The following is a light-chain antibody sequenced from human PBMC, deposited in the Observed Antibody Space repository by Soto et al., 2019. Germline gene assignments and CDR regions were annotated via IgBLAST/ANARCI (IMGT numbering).Light chain of an antibody. V-gene: IGKV3-11*01. CDR2: GAS. Sequence: IVLTQSPGTLSLSPGERATLSCRASQSVTSSSLAWYQQKPGQAPRLLIYGASNRATGIPARFSGSGSGTDFTLTISSLEAEDFAVYYCQQRSNWPPITFGQGTRLEI. J-gene: IGKJ5*01. CDR1: QSVTSSS. CDR3: QQRSNWPPIT.